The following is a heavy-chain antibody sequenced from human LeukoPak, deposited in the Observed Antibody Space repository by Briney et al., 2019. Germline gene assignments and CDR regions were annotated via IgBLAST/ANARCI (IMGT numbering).Heavy chain of an antibody. D-gene: IGHD3-10*01. CDR3: ASFGAGYGSGSYYYYGMDV. Sequence: ASVKVSCKASGYTFTSYGISWVRQVPGQGLEWMGWISAYNGNTNYAQKLQGRVTMTTDTSTSTAYMELRSLRSDDTAVYYCASFGAGYGSGSYYYYGMDVWGQGTTVTVSS. V-gene: IGHV1-18*01. J-gene: IGHJ6*02. CDR2: ISAYNGNT. CDR1: GYTFTSYG.